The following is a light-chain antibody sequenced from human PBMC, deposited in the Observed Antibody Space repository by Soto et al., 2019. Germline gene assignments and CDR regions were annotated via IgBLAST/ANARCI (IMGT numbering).Light chain of an antibody. CDR3: QQYGSSPT. J-gene: IGKJ1*01. CDR1: QSISTSHY. V-gene: IGKV3-20*01. Sequence: ETVLTQSPGTLSLSPGERATLSCRASQSISTSHYVAWYQQKAGQAPRLLIYDSSMRATGIPDRFSGSGSGTDFTLTISRLEPEDFAVYYCQQYGSSPTFGQGTKVDI. CDR2: DSS.